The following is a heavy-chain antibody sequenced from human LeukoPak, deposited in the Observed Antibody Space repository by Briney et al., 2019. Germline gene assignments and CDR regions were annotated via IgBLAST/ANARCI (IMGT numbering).Heavy chain of an antibody. CDR3: ARGRSEDYFDY. Sequence: ASVKVSCKASGYTFTSYYMHRVRQAPGQGLEWMGIINPSGGSTSYAQKFQGRGTMTRDTSTSTVYMELSSLRSEDTDVYYCARGRSEDYFDYWGQGTLVTVSS. V-gene: IGHV1-46*01. D-gene: IGHD3-16*01. CDR1: GYTFTSYY. J-gene: IGHJ4*02. CDR2: INPSGGST.